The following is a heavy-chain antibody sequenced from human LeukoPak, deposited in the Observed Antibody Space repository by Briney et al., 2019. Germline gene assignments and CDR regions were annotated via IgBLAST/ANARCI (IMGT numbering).Heavy chain of an antibody. CDR3: ARVGIAAHVDY. J-gene: IGHJ4*02. D-gene: IGHD6-13*01. V-gene: IGHV4-30-2*01. Sequence: SETLSLTCTVSGGSISSGGYYWSWIRQPPGKGLEWIGYIYHSGSTYYNPSLKSRVTISVDRSKNQFSLKLSSVTAADTAVYYRARVGIAAHVDYWGQGTLVTVSS. CDR1: GGSISSGGYY. CDR2: IYHSGST.